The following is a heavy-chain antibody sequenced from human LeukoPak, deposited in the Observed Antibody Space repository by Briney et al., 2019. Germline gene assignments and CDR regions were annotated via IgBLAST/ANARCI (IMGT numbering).Heavy chain of an antibody. CDR2: IIPIFGTA. CDR1: GGTFSSYA. Sequence: SVKVSCKASGGTFSSYAISWVRQAPGQGLEWMGGIIPIFGTANYAQKFQGRVTITADESTSAAYMELSSLRSEDTAVYYCARVYLKRDYYDSSAYFSFDYWGQGTLVTVSS. J-gene: IGHJ4*02. V-gene: IGHV1-69*01. CDR3: ARVYLKRDYYDSSAYFSFDY. D-gene: IGHD3-22*01.